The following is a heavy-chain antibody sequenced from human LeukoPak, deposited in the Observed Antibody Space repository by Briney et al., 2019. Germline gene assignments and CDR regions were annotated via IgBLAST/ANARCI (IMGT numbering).Heavy chain of an antibody. CDR1: GGTFSSYA. CDR2: IIPIFGTA. D-gene: IGHD3-10*01. CDR3: ARALLWFGELFYMDV. Sequence: SVKVSCKASGGTFSSYAISWVRQAPGQGLEWMGGIIPIFGTANYAQKFQGRVTITADESTSTAYMELSSPRSEDTAVYYCARALLWFGELFYMDVWGKGTTVTISS. V-gene: IGHV1-69*13. J-gene: IGHJ6*03.